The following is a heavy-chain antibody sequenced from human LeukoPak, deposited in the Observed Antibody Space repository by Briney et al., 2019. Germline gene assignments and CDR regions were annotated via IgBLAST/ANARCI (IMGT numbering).Heavy chain of an antibody. Sequence: GWSLRLSCAASGFAVSSNYWTWVRQAPGKGLEWISIIYIGRTTYYADSVNGRFTVSRDDSKYTLYLQMNSLRAEDTAVYYCARGHYSSGWSSFDYWGQGTLVTVSS. J-gene: IGHJ4*02. CDR1: GFAVSSNY. V-gene: IGHV3-66*01. CDR2: IYIGRTT. CDR3: ARGHYSSGWSSFDY. D-gene: IGHD6-19*01.